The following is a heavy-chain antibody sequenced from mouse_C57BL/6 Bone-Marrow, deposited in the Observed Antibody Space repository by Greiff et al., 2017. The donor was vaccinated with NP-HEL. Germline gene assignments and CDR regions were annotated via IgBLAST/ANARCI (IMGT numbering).Heavy chain of an antibody. J-gene: IGHJ1*03. CDR3: ARLYYGSSWYFDV. V-gene: IGHV1-19*01. Sequence: EVQLQQSGPVLVKPGASVKMSCKASGYTFTDYYMNWVQQSHGKSLEWIGVINPYNGGTSYNQKFKGKATLTVDKSSSTAYMELNSLTSEDSAVYYCARLYYGSSWYFDVWGTGTTVTVSS. CDR2: INPYNGGT. CDR1: GYTFTDYY. D-gene: IGHD1-1*01.